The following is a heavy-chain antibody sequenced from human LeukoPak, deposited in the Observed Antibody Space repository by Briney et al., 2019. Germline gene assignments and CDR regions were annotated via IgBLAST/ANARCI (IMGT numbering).Heavy chain of an antibody. J-gene: IGHJ6*02. D-gene: IGHD4-23*01. CDR1: GYTFTSYY. Sequence: GASVKVSCKASGYTFTSYYMHWVRQAPGQGLEWMGIINPSGGSTSYAQKFQGRVTMTRDTSTSTVYMELSSLRSEDTAVYYCARVLKVVTPSSWGNYYGMDVWGQGTTVTVSS. V-gene: IGHV1-46*01. CDR2: INPSGGST. CDR3: ARVLKVVTPSSWGNYYGMDV.